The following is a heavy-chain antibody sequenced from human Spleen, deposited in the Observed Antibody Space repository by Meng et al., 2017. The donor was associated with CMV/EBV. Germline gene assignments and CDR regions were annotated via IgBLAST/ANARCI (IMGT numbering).Heavy chain of an antibody. CDR2: ISYDGSNK. V-gene: IGHV3-30*18. D-gene: IGHD1-26*01. CDR3: AKDYYSGSYYPDY. J-gene: IGHJ4*02. Sequence: CAASGFTFSSYGMHWVRQAPGKGLEWVAVISYDGSNKYYADSVKGRFTISRDNSKNTLYLQMNSLRAEDTAVYYCAKDYYSGSYYPDYWGQGTLVTVSS. CDR1: GFTFSSYG.